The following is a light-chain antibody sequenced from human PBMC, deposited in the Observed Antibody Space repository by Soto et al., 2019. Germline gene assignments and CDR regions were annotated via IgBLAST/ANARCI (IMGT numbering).Light chain of an antibody. CDR3: QQYNSWPTIT. J-gene: IGKJ5*01. Sequence: EIVMTQSPATLSVSPGERATLSCWASQSVRSNLAWYQQKPGQTPRLLIFGASTRATAIPGRFSGSGSGTEFTLTISSLQSEDFAVYYCQQYNSWPTITFGQGTRLEIK. CDR2: GAS. CDR1: QSVRSN. V-gene: IGKV3-15*01.